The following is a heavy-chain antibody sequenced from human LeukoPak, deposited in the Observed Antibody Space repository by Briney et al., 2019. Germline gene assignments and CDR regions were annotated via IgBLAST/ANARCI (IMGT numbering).Heavy chain of an antibody. Sequence: PGGSLRLSCAASGFTFSSYSMNWVRQAPGKGLEWVSYISSSSSTIYYADSVKGRFTISRDNAKNLLYLQMNSLRAEDTAVYYCARDLEVVPAAIDYWGQGTLVTVSS. V-gene: IGHV3-48*01. CDR2: ISSSSSTI. D-gene: IGHD2-2*01. CDR3: ARDLEVVPAAIDY. CDR1: GFTFSSYS. J-gene: IGHJ4*02.